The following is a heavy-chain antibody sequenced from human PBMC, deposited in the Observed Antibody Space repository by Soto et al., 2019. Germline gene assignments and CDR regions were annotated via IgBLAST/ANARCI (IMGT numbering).Heavy chain of an antibody. Sequence: EVQLLDSGGGLVQPGGSLRLSCAASGFTFSSYAMSWVRQAPGKGLEWVSVISGSGGSTYYADSVKGRFTISRDNSKNPLYLQMNSLGAEETAVYYWAKDLGNYGGGGIDYWGQGTLVTVSS. CDR3: AKDLGNYGGGGIDY. CDR2: ISGSGGST. J-gene: IGHJ4*02. V-gene: IGHV3-23*01. D-gene: IGHD3-16*01. CDR1: GFTFSSYA.